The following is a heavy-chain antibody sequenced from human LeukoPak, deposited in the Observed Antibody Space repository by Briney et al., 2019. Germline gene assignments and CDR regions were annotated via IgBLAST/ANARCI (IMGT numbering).Heavy chain of an antibody. J-gene: IGHJ5*02. CDR2: IYYSGST. Sequence: SETLSLTCTVSGGSISSGDYYWSWIRQPPGKGLEWIGYIYYSGSTYYNPSLKSRVTISVDTSKNQFSLKLSSVTAADTAVYYCARGGVPAAPHNWFDPWGQGTLVTVSS. V-gene: IGHV4-30-4*08. CDR3: ARGGVPAAPHNWFDP. CDR1: GGSISSGDYY. D-gene: IGHD2-2*01.